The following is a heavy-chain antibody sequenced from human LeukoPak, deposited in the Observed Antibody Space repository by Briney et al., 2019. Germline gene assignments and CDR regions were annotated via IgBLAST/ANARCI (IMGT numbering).Heavy chain of an antibody. J-gene: IGHJ4*02. V-gene: IGHV3-48*03. Sequence: GGSLRLSCAASGFTFSSYEMNWVRQAPGKGLEWVSYISSSGSTIYYADSVKGRFTISRDNAKNSLYLQMNSLRDEDTAVYYCARDQGSWWELLYGFDYWGQGTLVTVSS. D-gene: IGHD1-26*01. CDR2: ISSSGSTI. CDR1: GFTFSSYE. CDR3: ARDQGSWWELLYGFDY.